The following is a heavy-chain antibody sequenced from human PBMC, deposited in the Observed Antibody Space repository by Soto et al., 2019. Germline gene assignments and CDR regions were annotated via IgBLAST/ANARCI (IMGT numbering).Heavy chain of an antibody. V-gene: IGHV4-59*01. D-gene: IGHD3-16*01. CDR2: IYYSGST. Sequence: SETLSLTCTVSGGSISSYYWSWIRQPPGKGLEWIGYIYYSGSTNYNPSLKSRVTISVDTSKNQFSLKLSSVTAADTAVYYCARFGQDEIWNYYYMDVWGKGTTVTVSS. CDR3: ARFGQDEIWNYYYMDV. J-gene: IGHJ6*03. CDR1: GGSISSYY.